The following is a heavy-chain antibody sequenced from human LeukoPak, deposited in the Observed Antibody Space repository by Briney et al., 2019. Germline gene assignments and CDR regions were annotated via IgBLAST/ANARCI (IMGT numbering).Heavy chain of an antibody. CDR2: IYYSGST. CDR1: GGSISSSSYY. Sequence: SETLSLTCTVSGGSISSSSYYWGWIRQPPGKGLEWIGSIYYSGSTYYNPSLKSRVTISVDTSKNQLSLKLSSVTAADTAVYYCATLNPGYSSVFDYWGQGTLVTVSS. V-gene: IGHV4-39*01. D-gene: IGHD6-19*01. CDR3: ATLNPGYSSVFDY. J-gene: IGHJ4*02.